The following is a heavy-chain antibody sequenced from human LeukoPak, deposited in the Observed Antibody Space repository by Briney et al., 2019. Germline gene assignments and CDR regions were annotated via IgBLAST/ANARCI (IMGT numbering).Heavy chain of an antibody. V-gene: IGHV4-59*01. CDR2: IYYSGST. CDR1: GGSISNY. J-gene: IGHJ4*02. D-gene: IGHD1-26*01. CDR3: ARGSYYFDY. Sequence: SETLSLTCTVSGGSISNYWSWIRQPPGKGLEWIGYIYYSGSTNYNPSLKSRVTISVDTSKNQFSLKLSSVTAADTAVYYCARGSYYFDYWGQGTLVTVSS.